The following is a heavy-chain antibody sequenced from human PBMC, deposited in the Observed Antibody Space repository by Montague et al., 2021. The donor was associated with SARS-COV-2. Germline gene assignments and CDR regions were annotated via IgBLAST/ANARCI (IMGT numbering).Heavy chain of an antibody. Sequence: SETLSLTCTVSGGSTSSYYWSWIRQPPGKGLEWIGYIYYSGSTNYNPSLKSRVTISVDTSKNQFSLKLSSVTAADTAVYYRARGSGWMGNAFDIWGQGTMVTVSS. D-gene: IGHD6-19*01. CDR1: GGSTSSYY. J-gene: IGHJ3*02. CDR3: ARGSGWMGNAFDI. CDR2: IYYSGST. V-gene: IGHV4-59*01.